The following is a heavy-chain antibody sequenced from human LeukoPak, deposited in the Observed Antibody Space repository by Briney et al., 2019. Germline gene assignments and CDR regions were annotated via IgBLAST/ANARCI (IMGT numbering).Heavy chain of an antibody. D-gene: IGHD3-10*01. CDR1: GFTFSSYA. V-gene: IGHV3-23*01. CDR3: VSYGSGSSRYFDY. CDR2: ISGSGGST. J-gene: IGHJ4*02. Sequence: GGSLRLSCAASGFTFSSYAMSWVRQAPGKGLEWVSAISGSGGSTYYADSVKGRFTISRDNSNNTLYLQMNSLRAEDTAVYYCVSYGSGSSRYFDYWGQGTLVTVSS.